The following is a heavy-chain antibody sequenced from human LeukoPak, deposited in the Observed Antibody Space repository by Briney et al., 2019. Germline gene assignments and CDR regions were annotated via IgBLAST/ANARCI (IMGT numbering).Heavy chain of an antibody. J-gene: IGHJ5*02. D-gene: IGHD2-2*01. CDR1: GYTFTGYY. CDR2: FDPEDGET. CDR3: ATVVPAAIYWFDP. V-gene: IGHV1-24*01. Sequence: ASVKVSCKASGYTFTGYYMHWVRQAPGRGLEWMGGFDPEDGETIYAQKFQGRVTMTEDTSTDTAYMELSSLRSEDTAVYYCATVVPAAIYWFDPWGQGTLVTVSS.